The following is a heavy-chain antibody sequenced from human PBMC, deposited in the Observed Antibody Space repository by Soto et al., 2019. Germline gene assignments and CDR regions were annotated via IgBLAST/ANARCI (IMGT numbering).Heavy chain of an antibody. D-gene: IGHD5-18*01. Sequence: GGSLRLSCTASGFTFGDYAMSWFRQAPGKGLEWVGFIRSKAYGGTIEYAASVKGRFTISRDDSKSIAYLQMNSLKTENTAVYYCTRDRQPPSPYYYCNYGMDVWGQGTAVTVSS. CDR1: GFTFGDYA. V-gene: IGHV3-49*03. CDR2: IRSKAYGGTI. J-gene: IGHJ6*02. CDR3: TRDRQPPSPYYYCNYGMDV.